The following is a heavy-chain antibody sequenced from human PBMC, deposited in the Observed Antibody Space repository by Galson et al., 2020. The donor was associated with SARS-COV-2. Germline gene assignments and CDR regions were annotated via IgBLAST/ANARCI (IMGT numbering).Heavy chain of an antibody. CDR1: A. CDR2: ISYDGSNK. Sequence: AMHWVRQAPGKGLEWVAVISYDGSNKYYADSVKGRFTISRDNSKNTLYLQMNSLRAEDTAVYYCASAYSGSYYYGMDVWGQGTTVTVSS. CDR3: ASAYSGSYYYGMDV. V-gene: IGHV3-30*04. D-gene: IGHD1-26*01. J-gene: IGHJ6*02.